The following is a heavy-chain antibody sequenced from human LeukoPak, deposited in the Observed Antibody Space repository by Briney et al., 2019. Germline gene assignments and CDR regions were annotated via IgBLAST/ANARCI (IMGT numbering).Heavy chain of an antibody. CDR3: GKDGGQYSSGPEFDP. V-gene: IGHV3-23*01. J-gene: IGHJ5*02. CDR2: ISGGGERT. Sequence: GGSLRLSCAASGIVFSNTAMNWARQSPGRGLEWLSAISGGGERTFYADSVKGRFTISRDNSRNTLYLQMNNLRADDTATYYCGKDGGQYSSGPEFDPRGRGALVIVSS. D-gene: IGHD6-19*01. CDR1: GIVFSNTA.